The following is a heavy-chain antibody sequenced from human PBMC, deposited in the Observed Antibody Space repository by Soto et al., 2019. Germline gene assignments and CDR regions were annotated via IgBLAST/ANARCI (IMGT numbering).Heavy chain of an antibody. CDR2: IYYSGST. Sequence: SETLSLTCTVSGGSISSGGYYWSWIRQHPGKGLEWIGYIYYSGSTYYNPSLKSRVTISVDTSKNQFSLKLSSVTAADTAVYYCARGRVIAAADIRIDSWGQGTLVTVSS. V-gene: IGHV4-31*03. J-gene: IGHJ4*02. CDR3: ARGRVIAAADIRIDS. D-gene: IGHD6-13*01. CDR1: GGSISSGGYY.